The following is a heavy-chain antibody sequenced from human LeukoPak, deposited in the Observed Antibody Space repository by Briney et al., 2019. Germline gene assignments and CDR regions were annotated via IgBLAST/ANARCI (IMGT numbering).Heavy chain of an antibody. CDR1: GFTFSSYS. V-gene: IGHV3-21*04. CDR3: ARVRNDGYDFDY. CDR2: ISSSSSYI. D-gene: IGHD5-12*01. J-gene: IGHJ4*02. Sequence: GGSLRLSCAASGFTFSSYSMNWVRQAPGKGLEWFSSISSSSSYIYYADSVKGRFTIPRDNAKNSLYLQMNSLKTDDTAVYYCARVRNDGYDFDYWGQGTLVTVSS.